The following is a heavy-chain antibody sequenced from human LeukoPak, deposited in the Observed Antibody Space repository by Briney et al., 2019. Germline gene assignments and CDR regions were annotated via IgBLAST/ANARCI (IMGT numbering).Heavy chain of an antibody. Sequence: SETLSLTCAVYGGSFSGYYWSWIRQPPGKGLEWIGEINHSGSTNYNPSLKSRVTISVDTSKNQFPLKLSSVTAADTAVYYCARTKYYYGSGSYYKGNWFDPWGQGTLVTVSS. CDR1: GGSFSGYY. CDR3: ARTKYYYGSGSYYKGNWFDP. V-gene: IGHV4-34*01. CDR2: INHSGST. D-gene: IGHD3-10*01. J-gene: IGHJ5*02.